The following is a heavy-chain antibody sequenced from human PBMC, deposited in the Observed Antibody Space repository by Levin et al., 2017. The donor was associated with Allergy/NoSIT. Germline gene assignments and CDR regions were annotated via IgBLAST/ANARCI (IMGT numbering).Heavy chain of an antibody. J-gene: IGHJ4*02. CDR1: GYTFTTYT. D-gene: IGHD6-19*01. Sequence: KPGGSLRLSCKASGYTFTTYTMHWVRQAPGQRLEWLGWINAANGDTKYAQKFQGRVTITRDTSASTAHMELSSLRSEDTAVYYCAREIQRAVAGVYFDYWGQGTLVTVSS. CDR3: AREIQRAVAGVYFDY. CDR2: INAANGDT. V-gene: IGHV1-3*01.